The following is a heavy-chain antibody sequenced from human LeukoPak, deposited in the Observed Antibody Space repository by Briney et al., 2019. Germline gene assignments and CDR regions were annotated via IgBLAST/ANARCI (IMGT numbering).Heavy chain of an antibody. CDR3: TTGNWGPY. D-gene: IGHD7-27*01. J-gene: IGHJ4*02. CDR1: GFTFNNAW. V-gene: IGHV3-15*07. CDR2: IKRKTDAGTT. Sequence: MTGGSLRLSCAASGFTFNNAWMNWVRQAPGKGLEWVGRIKRKTDAGTTDYATPVKGRFTISRDDSKNTLYLQMNSLKTEDTAVYYCTTGNWGPYWGQGTLVTVSS.